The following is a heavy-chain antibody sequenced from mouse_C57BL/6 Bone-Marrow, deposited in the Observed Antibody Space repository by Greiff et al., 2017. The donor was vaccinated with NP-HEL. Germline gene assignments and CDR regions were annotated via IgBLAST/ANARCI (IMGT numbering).Heavy chain of an antibody. Sequence: QVQLQQPGAELVKPGASVKMSCKASGYTFTSYWITWVKQRPGQGLEWIGDIYPGSGSTNYNEKFKSKATLTVDTSSSTAYMQLSSPESEGSAVYYCARGGAWFAYWGQGTLVTVSA. CDR2: IYPGSGST. CDR1: GYTFTSYW. CDR3: ARGGAWFAY. J-gene: IGHJ3*01. V-gene: IGHV1-55*01.